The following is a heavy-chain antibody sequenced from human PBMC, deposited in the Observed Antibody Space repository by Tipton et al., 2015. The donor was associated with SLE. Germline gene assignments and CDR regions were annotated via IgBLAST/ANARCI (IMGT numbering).Heavy chain of an antibody. D-gene: IGHD6-13*01. V-gene: IGHV4-59*11. Sequence: TLSLTCTVSGGSISGHFWSWIRQPPGKGLEWIGNIYYSGSTYYNPSLNSRVTLSIDTSGNQFSLKLTSVAAADTAVYYCARMSSGWSVGAFDIWGQGRMVTVSS. J-gene: IGHJ3*02. CDR3: ARMSSGWSVGAFDI. CDR2: IYYSGST. CDR1: GGSISGHF.